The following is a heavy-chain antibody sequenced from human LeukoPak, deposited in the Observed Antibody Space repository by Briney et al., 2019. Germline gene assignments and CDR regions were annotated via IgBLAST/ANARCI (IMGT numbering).Heavy chain of an antibody. CDR1: GGSISSGDYY. V-gene: IGHV4-30-4*01. J-gene: IGHJ3*01. Sequence: PSETLSLTCTVSGGSISSGDYYWSWIRQPPGKGLEWIGYIYYSGSTNYNPSLKSRVTISVDTSKNQFSLMLTSVTVADTAVYYCARDVDSSWTRTGVWGQGTLVTVSS. CDR3: ARDVDSSWTRTGV. D-gene: IGHD6-13*01. CDR2: IYYSGST.